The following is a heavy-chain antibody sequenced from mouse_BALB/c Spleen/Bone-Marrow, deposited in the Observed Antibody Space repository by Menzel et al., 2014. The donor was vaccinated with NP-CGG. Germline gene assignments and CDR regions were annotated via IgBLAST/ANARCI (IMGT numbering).Heavy chain of an antibody. CDR3: ARGGFRGLDY. Sequence: EVKLVESGRGLVKPGGSLKLSCAASGFTFSSYAMSWVRQTPEKRLEWVASISSGGSTYYPDSVKGRFTISRDNARNILYLQMSSLRSEDTAMYYCARGGFRGLDYWGQGTTLTVSS. CDR1: GFTFSSYA. CDR2: ISSGGST. J-gene: IGHJ2*01. V-gene: IGHV5-6-5*01.